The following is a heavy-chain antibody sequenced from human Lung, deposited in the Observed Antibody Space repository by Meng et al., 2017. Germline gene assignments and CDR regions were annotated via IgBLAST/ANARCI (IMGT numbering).Heavy chain of an antibody. CDR3: ARDEDISAAGKLFGDY. J-gene: IGHJ4*02. CDR1: GYTFPDYW. D-gene: IGHD6-13*01. Sequence: QGQLCQSGAEGNKPGASVKVSCKASGYTFPDYWLHWVRRAPGQGLEWMGRINPKSGDTHYAQRFQGRVTMTGDTSISTAYMELSGLRSDDTAMYYCARDEDISAAGKLFGDYWGQGTLVTVSS. CDR2: INPKSGDT. V-gene: IGHV1-2*06.